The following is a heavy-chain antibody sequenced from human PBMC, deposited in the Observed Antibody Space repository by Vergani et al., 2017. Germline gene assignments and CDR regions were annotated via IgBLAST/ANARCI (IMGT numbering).Heavy chain of an antibody. Sequence: EVQLVESGGGIVKPGGSLRLSCVASGCSFRNAWMNWVRRTPGKGLELVGRIKSTFDRGTTDYAAAVKGRFTISRDDSKNTLFLQMNGLKTEDIGVYYCTTDPRYCGDGSCYWLRDHHYYGMDVWGQGTTVTVSS. D-gene: IGHD2-21*01. CDR3: TTDPRYCGDGSCYWLRDHHYYGMDV. V-gene: IGHV3-15*07. J-gene: IGHJ6*02. CDR2: IKSTFDRGTT. CDR1: GCSFRNAW.